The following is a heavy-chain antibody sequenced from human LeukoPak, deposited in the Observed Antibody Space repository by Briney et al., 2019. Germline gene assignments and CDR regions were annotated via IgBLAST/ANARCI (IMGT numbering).Heavy chain of an antibody. V-gene: IGHV4-34*01. D-gene: IGHD3-9*01. CDR1: GGSFSGYY. Sequence: SETLSLTCAVYGGSFSGYYWSWIRQPPGKGLERIGEINHSGSTNYNPSLKSRVTISVDTSKNQFSLKLSSVTAADTAVYYCARGRLRYFDWLLLSWFDPWGQGTLVTVSS. CDR3: ARGRLRYFDWLLLSWFDP. J-gene: IGHJ5*02. CDR2: INHSGST.